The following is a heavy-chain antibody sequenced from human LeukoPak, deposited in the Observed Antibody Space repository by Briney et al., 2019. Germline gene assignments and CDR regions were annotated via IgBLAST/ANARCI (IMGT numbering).Heavy chain of an antibody. Sequence: PGGSLRLSCAASGFTFSSYAMSWVRQAPGKGLEWGSAISGSGGSTYYADSVKGRFTISRDNSKNTLYLQMNSLRAEDTAVYYCAKDGDDIVVVPAAIGPDYWGQGTLVTVSS. D-gene: IGHD2-2*01. CDR1: GFTFSSYA. CDR2: ISGSGGST. V-gene: IGHV3-23*01. J-gene: IGHJ4*02. CDR3: AKDGDDIVVVPAAIGPDY.